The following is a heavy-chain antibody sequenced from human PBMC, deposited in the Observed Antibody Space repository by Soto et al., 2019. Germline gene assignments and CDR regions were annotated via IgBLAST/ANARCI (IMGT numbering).Heavy chain of an antibody. J-gene: IGHJ4*02. V-gene: IGHV5-51*01. Sequence: GESLKISCKGSGYSFTSYWIGWVRQMPGKGLEWMGIIYPGDSDTRYSPSFQGQVTISADKSISTAYLQWSSLKASDTAMYYCARLPVIYYDSSGYYDRYYFHYWGQGTMVTIST. CDR1: GYSFTSYW. CDR2: IYPGDSDT. D-gene: IGHD3-22*01. CDR3: ARLPVIYYDSSGYYDRYYFHY.